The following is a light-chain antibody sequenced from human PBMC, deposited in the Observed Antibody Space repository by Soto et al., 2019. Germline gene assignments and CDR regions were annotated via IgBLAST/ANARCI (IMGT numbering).Light chain of an antibody. V-gene: IGKV1-17*01. CDR1: QGIRND. CDR3: QQLNGYLELT. Sequence: IQLTQSPSSLSASVGDRVTITCRASQGIRNDLGWYQQKPGKAPKLLIYAASSLQSGVPSRFSGSASGTDFTLTISSLQPEDFATYYCQQLNGYLELTFGGGTKVDIK. J-gene: IGKJ4*01. CDR2: AAS.